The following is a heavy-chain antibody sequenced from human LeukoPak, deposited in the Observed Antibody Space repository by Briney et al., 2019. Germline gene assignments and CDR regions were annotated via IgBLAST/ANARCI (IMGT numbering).Heavy chain of an antibody. J-gene: IGHJ4*02. V-gene: IGHV3-30*18. CDR3: VKDQGTGWGGYLDY. D-gene: IGHD2-2*01. Sequence: GGSLRLSCAASGFTFSSYWMSWVRQAPGKGLEWVAVISYDGINVAYTDSVKGRFTISKDNSRNTLFLQMNSLRLEDTAVYYCVKDQGTGWGGYLDYWGQGTLVTVAS. CDR1: GFTFSSYW. CDR2: ISYDGINV.